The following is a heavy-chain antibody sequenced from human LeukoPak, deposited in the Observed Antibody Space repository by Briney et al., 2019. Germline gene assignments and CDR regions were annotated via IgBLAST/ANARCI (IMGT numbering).Heavy chain of an antibody. CDR2: IIPIFGTA. CDR3: AGPLADPDAFDI. J-gene: IGHJ3*02. V-gene: IGHV1-69*01. Sequence: SVKVSCKASGGTFSSYAISWVRQVPGQGLEWMGGIIPIFGTANYAQKFQGRVTITADESTSTAYMELSSLRSEDTAVYYCAGPLADPDAFDIWGQGTMVTVSS. CDR1: GGTFSSYA.